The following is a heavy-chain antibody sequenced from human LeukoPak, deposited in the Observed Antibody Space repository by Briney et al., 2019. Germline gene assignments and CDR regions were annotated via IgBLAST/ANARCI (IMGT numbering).Heavy chain of an antibody. CDR3: ARIGDVSHPASKMDV. V-gene: IGHV1-2*02. Sequence: VASVKVSCKASGYTFTGYYMHWVRQAPGQGLEWMGWINPISGGTNYAQKFQGRVTMTRDTSISTAYMELSRLRSDDTAVYYCARIGDVSHPASKMDVWGKGTTVTVSS. CDR2: INPISGGT. D-gene: IGHD3-10*01. J-gene: IGHJ6*04. CDR1: GYTFTGYY.